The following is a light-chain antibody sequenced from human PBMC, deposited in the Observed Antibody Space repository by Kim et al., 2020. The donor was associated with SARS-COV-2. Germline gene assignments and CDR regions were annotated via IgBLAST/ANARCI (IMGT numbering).Light chain of an antibody. V-gene: IGKV3-20*01. CDR3: HYYGTSFLT. CDR2: GAS. J-gene: IGKJ4*01. Sequence: SPREGATLSCRASQSIISTYLAWFQQKPGQAPRLLMYGASYRATDIPDRFSGSASGTVFTLTISRLEPEDSAVYYCHYYGTSFLTFGGGTKVDIK. CDR1: QSIISTY.